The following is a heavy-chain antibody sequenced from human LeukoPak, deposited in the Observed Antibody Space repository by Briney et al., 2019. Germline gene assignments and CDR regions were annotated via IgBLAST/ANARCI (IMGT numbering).Heavy chain of an antibody. D-gene: IGHD5-12*01. Sequence: GGSLRLSCAASGFTFSNYWMYWVRQAPGKGLVWFSRINGAGTTTNYADSVKGRFTISRDNGKNTLYLQMNSLRAEDTAIYYCARPIRGYDGSDIWGQGTMVTVSS. J-gene: IGHJ3*02. CDR1: GFTFSNYW. CDR2: INGAGTTT. V-gene: IGHV3-74*01. CDR3: ARPIRGYDGSDI.